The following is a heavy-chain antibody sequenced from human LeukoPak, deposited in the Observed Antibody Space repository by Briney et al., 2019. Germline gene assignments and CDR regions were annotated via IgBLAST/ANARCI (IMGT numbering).Heavy chain of an antibody. D-gene: IGHD3-10*01. CDR3: VKGVGLWFGELYSPHFDF. V-gene: IGHV3-23*01. CDR1: RFTFRTYA. CDR2: IGATSGST. J-gene: IGHJ4*02. Sequence: GGSLRLSCAASRFTFRTYAMTWVRQAPGKGPEWVSAIGATSGSTSYADSVKGRFTISRDNSKNTLYLQMNSLRVEDTAVYYCVKGVGLWFGELYSPHFDFWGQGTLVTVSS.